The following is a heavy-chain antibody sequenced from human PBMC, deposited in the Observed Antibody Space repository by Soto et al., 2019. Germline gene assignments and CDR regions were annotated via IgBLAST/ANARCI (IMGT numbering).Heavy chain of an antibody. CDR1: GFTVSSNY. Sequence: EVQLVESGGGLIQPGGSLRLSCAASGFTVSSNYMSWVRQAPGKGLEWVSVIYSGDTTYYADSVKGRFTISRDPSKNTLYLQMNSLRAEDTAVYYGASDLRTLYGMDVWGQGTTVTVSS. CDR2: IYSGDTT. J-gene: IGHJ6*02. CDR3: ASDLRTLYGMDV. V-gene: IGHV3-53*01.